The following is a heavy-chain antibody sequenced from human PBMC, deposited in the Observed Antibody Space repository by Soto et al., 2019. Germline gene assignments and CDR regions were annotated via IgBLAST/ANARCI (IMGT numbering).Heavy chain of an antibody. Sequence: PGESLKISCKGSGYSFTSYWIGWVRQMPGKGLEWMGIIYPGDSDTRYSPSFQGQVTISADKSISTAYLQWSSLKASDTAMYYCARKDEGYCSGGSRYGAFDIWCQGPMVTVSS. V-gene: IGHV5-51*01. CDR3: ARKDEGYCSGGSRYGAFDI. D-gene: IGHD2-15*01. J-gene: IGHJ3*02. CDR2: IYPGDSDT. CDR1: GYSFTSYW.